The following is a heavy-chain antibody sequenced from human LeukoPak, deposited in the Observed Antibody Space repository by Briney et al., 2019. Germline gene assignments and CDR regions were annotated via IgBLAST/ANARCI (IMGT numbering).Heavy chain of an antibody. CDR3: ARVLSSWQFDY. Sequence: SETLSLTCSVSSGSISSISFYWAWVRQPPEKGLEWIGHIYYTGDSYLNTSLMSRVTLSVDKSKNQFSLKLSSVTAADTAVYYCARVLSSWQFDYWGQGTLVTVSS. J-gene: IGHJ4*02. D-gene: IGHD6-13*01. V-gene: IGHV4-39*07. CDR1: SGSISSISFY. CDR2: IYYTGDS.